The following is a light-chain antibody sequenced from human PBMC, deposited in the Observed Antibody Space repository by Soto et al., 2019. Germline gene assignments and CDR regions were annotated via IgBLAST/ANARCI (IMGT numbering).Light chain of an antibody. CDR2: GAS. CDR3: QQYGSSLSIT. Sequence: EIVLTQSPGTLSLSPGERATLSCRASQSVSTRYLAWYQQKPGQAARLLIYGASSRATGIPDRFSGSGSETDFTLTISRLEPEDFAVYYCQQYGSSLSITFGQGTRLEIK. J-gene: IGKJ5*01. V-gene: IGKV3-20*01. CDR1: QSVSTRY.